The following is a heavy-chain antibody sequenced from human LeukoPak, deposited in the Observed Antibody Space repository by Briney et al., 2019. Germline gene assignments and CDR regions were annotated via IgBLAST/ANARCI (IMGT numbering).Heavy chain of an antibody. V-gene: IGHV3-7*03. Sequence: GGSLRLSCTASGFTFGDYAMSWFRQAPGKGLEWVANIKQDGSEKYYVDSVKGRFTISRDNARNSVYLQMNRLRAGDTAVYYCARAGGGYFDYWGQGTLVTVSS. CDR1: GFTFGDYA. CDR3: ARAGGGYFDY. J-gene: IGHJ4*02. CDR2: IKQDGSEK. D-gene: IGHD4-23*01.